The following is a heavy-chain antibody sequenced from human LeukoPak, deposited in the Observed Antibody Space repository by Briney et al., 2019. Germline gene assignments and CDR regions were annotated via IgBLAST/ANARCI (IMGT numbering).Heavy chain of an antibody. CDR3: AKDLTYYDSSVDY. V-gene: IGHV3-33*06. J-gene: IGHJ4*02. CDR2: IWYDGSNK. CDR1: GFTFSSYS. Sequence: GGSLRLSCAASGFTFSSYSMHWVRQAPGKGLEWVAVIWYDGSNKYYADSVKGRFTISRDNSKNTLYLQMNSLRAEDTAVYYCAKDLTYYDSSVDYWGQGTLVTVSS. D-gene: IGHD3-22*01.